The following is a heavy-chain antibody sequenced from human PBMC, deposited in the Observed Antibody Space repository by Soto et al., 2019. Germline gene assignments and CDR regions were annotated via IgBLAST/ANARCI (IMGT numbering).Heavy chain of an antibody. D-gene: IGHD1-7*01. Sequence: ASVKVSCKASGGTFSSYAISWVRQAPGQGLEWTGGIIPIFGTANYAQKFQGRVTITADKSTSTAYMELSSLRSEDTAVYYCARAAVYNWNYRSHFDYWGQGTLVTVSS. V-gene: IGHV1-69*06. J-gene: IGHJ4*02. CDR2: IIPIFGTA. CDR1: GGTFSSYA. CDR3: ARAAVYNWNYRSHFDY.